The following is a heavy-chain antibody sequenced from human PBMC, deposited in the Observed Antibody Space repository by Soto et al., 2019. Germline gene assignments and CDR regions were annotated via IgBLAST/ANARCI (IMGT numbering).Heavy chain of an antibody. J-gene: IGHJ4*02. Sequence: QVQLVQSGAEVKKPGASVKVSCKASGYTFTSYDINWVRQATGQGLEWMGWMNPNSGNTGYAQKFQGRVTMTRNTSISTAYMALSILRSEDSAVYYCARGITIFGVVPGWGQGTLVTVSS. CDR2: MNPNSGNT. CDR3: ARGITIFGVVPG. D-gene: IGHD3-3*01. CDR1: GYTFTSYD. V-gene: IGHV1-8*01.